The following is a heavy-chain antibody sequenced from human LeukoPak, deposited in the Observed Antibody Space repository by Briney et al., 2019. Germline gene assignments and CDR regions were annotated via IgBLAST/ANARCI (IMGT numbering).Heavy chain of an antibody. J-gene: IGHJ4*02. D-gene: IGHD3-9*01. CDR1: GGTFSSYA. V-gene: IGHV1-69*06. CDR3: ARGESYDILTGYYS. CDR2: IIPIFGTA. Sequence: GASVKVSFKASGGTFSSYAISWVRQAPGQGLEWMGGIIPIFGTANYTQKFQGRVTITADKSTSTAYMELSSLRSEDTAVYYCARGESYDILTGYYSWGQGTLVTVSS.